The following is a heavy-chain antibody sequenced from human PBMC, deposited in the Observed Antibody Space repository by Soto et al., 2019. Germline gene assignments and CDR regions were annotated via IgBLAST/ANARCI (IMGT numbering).Heavy chain of an antibody. Sequence: ASVKVSCKASGYTFTGYFVHWVRQAPGQGPEWMGWISPNSGNTNYAQKFQDRVTMTSDTSITTAFMELNRLTSDDTAVYYCARANEVFDFDFWGLGTLVTVSS. CDR3: ARANEVFDFDF. CDR1: GYTFTGYF. D-gene: IGHD3-3*01. J-gene: IGHJ5*01. CDR2: ISPNSGNT. V-gene: IGHV1-2*02.